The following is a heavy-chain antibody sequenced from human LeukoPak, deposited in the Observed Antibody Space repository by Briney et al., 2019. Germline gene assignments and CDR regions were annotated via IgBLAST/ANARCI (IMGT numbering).Heavy chain of an antibody. D-gene: IGHD3-22*01. Sequence: ASVKVSCKASGYTFTGYHMHWVRQAPGQGLEWMGWINPNSGGTNYAQKFQGRVTMTRDTSISTAYMELSRLRSDDTAVYYCARAGLYYDSSGYYSGWFDPWGQGTLVTVSS. CDR1: GYTFTGYH. CDR2: INPNSGGT. V-gene: IGHV1-2*02. CDR3: ARAGLYYDSSGYYSGWFDP. J-gene: IGHJ5*02.